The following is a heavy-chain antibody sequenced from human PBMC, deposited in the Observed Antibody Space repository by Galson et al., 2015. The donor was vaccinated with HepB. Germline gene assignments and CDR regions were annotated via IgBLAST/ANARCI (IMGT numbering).Heavy chain of an antibody. D-gene: IGHD6-19*01. J-gene: IGHJ4*02. CDR3: AKDTFPGTGWYQEYDY. Sequence: SLRLSCAASGFTFSSYGMHWVRQAPGKGLEWVAVISYDGSHKYYADSVKGRFTISRDNSKNTLYMQMNSLRAEDTAVYYCAKDTFPGTGWYQEYDYWGQGTLVTVSS. V-gene: IGHV3-30*18. CDR2: ISYDGSHK. CDR1: GFTFSSYG.